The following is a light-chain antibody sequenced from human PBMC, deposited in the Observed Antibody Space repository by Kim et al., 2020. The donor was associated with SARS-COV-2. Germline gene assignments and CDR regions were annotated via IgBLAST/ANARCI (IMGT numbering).Light chain of an antibody. CDR1: QSVLYSSNNKTY. V-gene: IGKV4-1*01. CDR3: QQYYSTPYT. J-gene: IGKJ2*01. Sequence: RATINCKSSQSVLYSSNNKTYFAWYQQKPGQPPKLLIYWASTRESGVPDRFRGSGSGTAFTLTISSLRAEDVAVYYCQQYYSTPYTFGQGTKLEI. CDR2: WAS.